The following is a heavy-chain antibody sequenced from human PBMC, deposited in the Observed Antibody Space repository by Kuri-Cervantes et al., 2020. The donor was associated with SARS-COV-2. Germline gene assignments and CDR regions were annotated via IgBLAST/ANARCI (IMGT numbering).Heavy chain of an antibody. Sequence: ASVKVSCKASGYTFTSYYMHWVRQAPGQGLEWMGIINPSGGSTSYAQKFQGRVTMTRDTSTSTVYMELSSLRSEDTAVYYCAKKDPGEEYQGLLVDWYFDLWGRGTLVTVSS. D-gene: IGHD2-15*01. CDR1: GYTFTSYY. CDR2: INPSGGST. CDR3: AKKDPGEEYQGLLVDWYFDL. J-gene: IGHJ2*01. V-gene: IGHV1-46*01.